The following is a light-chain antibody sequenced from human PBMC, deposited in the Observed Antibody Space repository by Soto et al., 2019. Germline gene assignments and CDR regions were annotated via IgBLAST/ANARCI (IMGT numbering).Light chain of an antibody. CDR3: SSYSSSSTGV. CDR2: EVT. CDR1: ASDVGGYNY. J-gene: IGLJ2*01. Sequence: QSALTQPASVSGSLGQSITISCTGTASDVGGYNYVSWYQQHPGKAPKLMIFEVTNRPSGVSNRFSGSKSGNTASLTISGLQSEDEADYYCSSYSSSSTGVFGGGTKVTVL. V-gene: IGLV2-14*01.